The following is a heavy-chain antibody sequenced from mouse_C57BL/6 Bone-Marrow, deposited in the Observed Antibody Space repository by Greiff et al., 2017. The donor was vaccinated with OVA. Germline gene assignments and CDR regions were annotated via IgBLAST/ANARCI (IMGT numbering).Heavy chain of an antibody. Sequence: VKLQESGAELVRPGASVKLSCTASGFNIKDDYMPWVKQRPDQGLEWIGWIDTENGDTEYASKFKGKATITADTSSNTTYLQLSSLTSEDTAVYYCTTYRYWGQGTTLTVSS. CDR2: IDTENGDT. CDR3: TTYRY. V-gene: IGHV14-4*01. J-gene: IGHJ2*01. CDR1: GFNIKDDY.